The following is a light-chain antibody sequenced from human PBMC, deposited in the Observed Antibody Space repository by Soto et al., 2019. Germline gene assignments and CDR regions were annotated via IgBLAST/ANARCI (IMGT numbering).Light chain of an antibody. Sequence: DIQMTQSPSSLSASVGDRVTIICRASQSVSTRLAWYQQKPGKAPKVLIYDASSWAGGVPSRFTGSGSGTEFTLTINSLQPDDFATYYCQQSYSTRWTFGQGTKVDIK. CDR3: QQSYSTRWT. CDR2: DAS. CDR1: QSVSTR. V-gene: IGKV1-5*02. J-gene: IGKJ1*01.